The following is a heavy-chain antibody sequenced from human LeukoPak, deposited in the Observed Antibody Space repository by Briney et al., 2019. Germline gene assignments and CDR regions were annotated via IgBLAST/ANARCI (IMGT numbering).Heavy chain of an antibody. D-gene: IGHD3-10*01. J-gene: IGHJ5*02. CDR1: GGSISSYY. CDR2: IYTSGST. V-gene: IGHV4-4*07. Sequence: SETLSLTCTVSGGSISSYYWSWTRQPAGKGLEWIGRIYTSGSTNYNPSLKSRVTMSVDTSKNQFSLKLSSVTAADTAVYYCARGRTSIYGSGSYYSPWGQGTLVTVSS. CDR3: ARGRTSIYGSGSYYSP.